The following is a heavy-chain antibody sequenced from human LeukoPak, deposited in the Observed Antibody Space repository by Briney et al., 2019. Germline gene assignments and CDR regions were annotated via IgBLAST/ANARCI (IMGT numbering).Heavy chain of an antibody. D-gene: IGHD1-26*01. Sequence: PGGSLRLSCAASGFTFSSYGMHWVRQAPGKGLEWVAVIWYGGSNKYYADSVKGRFTISRDNSKNTLYLQMNSLRAEDTAVYYCAKVQSWVGATDWGQGTLVTVSS. CDR3: AKVQSWVGATD. J-gene: IGHJ4*02. CDR1: GFTFSSYG. CDR2: IWYGGSNK. V-gene: IGHV3-33*06.